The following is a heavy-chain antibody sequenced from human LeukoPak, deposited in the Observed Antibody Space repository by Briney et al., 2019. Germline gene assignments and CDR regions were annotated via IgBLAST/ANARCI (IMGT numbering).Heavy chain of an antibody. CDR1: GGTFSSYA. D-gene: IGHD6-19*01. J-gene: IGHJ3*02. V-gene: IGHV1-69*06. CDR3: ARVGWGEQWLPSAGAFDI. Sequence: ASVKVSCKASGGTFSSYAISWVRQAPGQGLEWMGGIIPIFGTANYAQKFQGRVTITADKSTSTAYMELSSLRSEDTAVYYCARVGWGEQWLPSAGAFDIWGQGTMVTVSS. CDR2: IIPIFGTA.